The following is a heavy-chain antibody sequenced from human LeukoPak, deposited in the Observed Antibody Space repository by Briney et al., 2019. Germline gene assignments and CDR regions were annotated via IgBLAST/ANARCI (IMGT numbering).Heavy chain of an antibody. Sequence: GGSLRLSCAASGFTFSSYAMNWVRQAPRKGLDWVSAIRASGGSTYYADSVKGRFTISRDNSKNTLYLQINSLRAEDTAVYYCAITSYDSSGYYFDYWGQGTLVTVSS. CDR2: IRASGGST. CDR1: GFTFSSYA. D-gene: IGHD3-22*01. J-gene: IGHJ4*02. V-gene: IGHV3-23*01. CDR3: AITSYDSSGYYFDY.